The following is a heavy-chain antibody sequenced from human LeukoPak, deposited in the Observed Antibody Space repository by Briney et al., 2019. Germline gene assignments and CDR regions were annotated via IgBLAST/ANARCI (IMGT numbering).Heavy chain of an antibody. CDR2: IYYSGST. V-gene: IGHV4-59*11. J-gene: IGHJ4*02. D-gene: IGHD5-18*01. CDR1: GGSISSHY. CDR3: ARGGYSYGSYYFDY. Sequence: SETLSLTCTVSGGSISSHYWSWIRQPPGKGLEWIGYIYYSGSTNYNPSLKGRVTISVDTSKNQFSLKLSSVTAADTAVYYCARGGYSYGSYYFDYWGQGTLVTVSS.